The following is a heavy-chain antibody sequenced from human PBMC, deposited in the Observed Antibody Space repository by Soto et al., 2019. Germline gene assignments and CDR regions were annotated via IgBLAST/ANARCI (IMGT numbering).Heavy chain of an antibody. CDR1: GYTFTGYY. Sequence: ASVKVSCKASGYTFTGYYLHWVRQAPGQGLEWMGWINPNGGGRNYAQKFQGRVTMTRDTSINTAYMELSRLRSDDTAVFYCAREDNSNLRDAFDIWGQGTMATVSS. J-gene: IGHJ3*02. D-gene: IGHD1-20*01. CDR3: AREDNSNLRDAFDI. V-gene: IGHV1-2*02. CDR2: INPNGGGR.